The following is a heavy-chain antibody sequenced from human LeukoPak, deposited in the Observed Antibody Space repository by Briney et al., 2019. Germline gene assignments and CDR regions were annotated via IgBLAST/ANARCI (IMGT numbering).Heavy chain of an antibody. CDR1: GFTFSSYE. Sequence: PGGSLRLSCAASGFTFSSYEMNWVRQAPGKGLEWVSYISSSADTIYYADSVKGRITISRDNAKNSLYPQMNSLRAEDTAVYYCARANTDLVRGVFTHLDYWGQGTLVTVSS. J-gene: IGHJ4*02. CDR3: ARANTDLVRGVFTHLDY. CDR2: ISSSADTI. D-gene: IGHD3-10*01. V-gene: IGHV3-48*03.